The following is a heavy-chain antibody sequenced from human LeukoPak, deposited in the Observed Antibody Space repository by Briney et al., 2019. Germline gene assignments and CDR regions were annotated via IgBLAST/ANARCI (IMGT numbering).Heavy chain of an antibody. D-gene: IGHD2-2*01. J-gene: IGHJ6*03. CDR2: IYYSGST. CDR3: ARVSWIPAAIIPTNYYYYMDV. CDR1: GGSISSHY. V-gene: IGHV4-59*11. Sequence: SEALSLTCTVSGGSISSHYWSWIRQPPGKGLEGMGYIYYSGSTNYNPSLKSRVTISVDTSKNQFSLKLSSVTAADTAVYYCARVSWIPAAIIPTNYYYYMDVWGKGTTVTVSS.